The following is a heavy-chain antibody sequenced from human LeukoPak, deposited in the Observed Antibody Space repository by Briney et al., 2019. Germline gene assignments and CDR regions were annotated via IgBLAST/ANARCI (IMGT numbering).Heavy chain of an antibody. V-gene: IGHV3-7*01. J-gene: IGHJ4*02. D-gene: IGHD2-2*01. Sequence: GGSLRLSCAASGFTFSSYWMSWVRQAPGKGLEWVANIKQDGSEKYYVGSVKGRFTISRDNAKNSLYLQMNSLRAEGTAVYYCARVLVVVPAADGDYFDYWGQGTLVTVSS. CDR3: ARVLVVVPAADGDYFDY. CDR1: GFTFSSYW. CDR2: IKQDGSEK.